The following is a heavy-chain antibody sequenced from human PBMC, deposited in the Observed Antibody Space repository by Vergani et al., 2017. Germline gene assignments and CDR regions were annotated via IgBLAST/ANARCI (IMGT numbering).Heavy chain of an antibody. D-gene: IGHD3-22*01. V-gene: IGHV4-61*02. Sequence: VQLQEAGPGLVKPSQTLSLTCTVSGGSISSGSYYWCCIRQPAGKGLEWIGRIYTSGSTNYNPSLKSRVTISVDTSKNQFSLKLSSVTAADTAVYYCARDYYDSSGLDYWGQGTLVTVSS. CDR1: GGSISSGSYY. J-gene: IGHJ4*02. CDR3: ARDYYDSSGLDY. CDR2: IYTSGST.